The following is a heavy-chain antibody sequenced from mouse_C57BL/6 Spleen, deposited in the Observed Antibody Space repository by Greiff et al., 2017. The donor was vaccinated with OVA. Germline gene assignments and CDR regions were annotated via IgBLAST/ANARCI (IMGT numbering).Heavy chain of an antibody. V-gene: IGHV1-82*01. Sequence: QVQLQQSGPELVKPGASVKISCKASGYAFSSSWMNWVKQRPGKGLEWIGRIYPGDGDTNYNGKFKGKATLTADKSSSTAYMQLSSLTSEDSAVYFCARYYSNYEGDYWGQGTTLTVSS. J-gene: IGHJ2*01. CDR2: IYPGDGDT. D-gene: IGHD2-5*01. CDR1: GYAFSSSW. CDR3: ARYYSNYEGDY.